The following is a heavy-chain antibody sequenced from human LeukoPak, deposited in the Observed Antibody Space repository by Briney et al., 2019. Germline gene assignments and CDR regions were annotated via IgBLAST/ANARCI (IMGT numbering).Heavy chain of an antibody. CDR3: ARDERFGSFDY. CDR1: DGSISSGDYY. V-gene: IGHV4-30-4*08. CDR2: IYYSGST. Sequence: SETLSLTCTVSDGSISSGDYYWSWIRQPPGKGLEWIGYIYYSGSTYYNPSLKSRVTISVDTSKNQFSLKLSSVTAADTAVYYCARDERFGSFDYWGQGTLVTVSS. J-gene: IGHJ4*02. D-gene: IGHD3-10*01.